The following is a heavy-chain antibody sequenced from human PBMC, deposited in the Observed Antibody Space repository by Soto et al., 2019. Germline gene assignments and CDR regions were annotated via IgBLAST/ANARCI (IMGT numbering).Heavy chain of an antibody. CDR1: GDYVVNNGYY. J-gene: IGHJ4*02. D-gene: IGHD5-18*01. CDR2: TYSTGAT. Sequence: QVRLQESGPSLVKPSQTLSLTCKVTGDYVVNNGYYWTWIRQVPGKGLEFMGYTYSTGATSYSPSLKTRLSISLDTYKNHFSLVLTSVPAADSAMYFCARRDGNRRGYPIDFWGQGTQVVVSS. V-gene: IGHV4-31*03. CDR3: ARRDGNRRGYPIDF.